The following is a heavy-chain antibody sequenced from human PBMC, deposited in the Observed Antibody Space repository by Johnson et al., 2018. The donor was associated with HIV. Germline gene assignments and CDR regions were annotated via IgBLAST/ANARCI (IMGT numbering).Heavy chain of an antibody. CDR1: GFTFSSYG. CDR2: ISGSGGST. D-gene: IGHD1-1*01. CDR3: ARAPGAVPNPGTGSNDAFDI. J-gene: IGHJ3*02. V-gene: IGHV3-23*04. Sequence: VQLVESGGGVVQPGGSLRLSCEASGFTFSSYGMHWVRQAPGKGLEWVSAISGSGGSTYYADSVKGRFTFSRDNSKNTLYLQMNSLRAEDTAVYYCARAPGAVPNPGTGSNDAFDIWGQGTMVTVSS.